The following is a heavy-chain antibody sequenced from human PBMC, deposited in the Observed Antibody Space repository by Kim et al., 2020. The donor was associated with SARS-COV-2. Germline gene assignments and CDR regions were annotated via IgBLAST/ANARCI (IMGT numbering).Heavy chain of an antibody. J-gene: IGHJ6*03. CDR1: GFTFSNYG. CDR3: ARETTNYYYYMDV. V-gene: IGHV3-33*01. Sequence: GGSLRLSCAASGFTFSNYGMHWVRQAPGKGLEWVAVIWYDGSNRYYADSVKGRFTISRDISKNTLYLQMNSLRAEDTAMYYCARETTNYYYYMDVWGKGTTVTVSS. CDR2: IWYDGSNR. D-gene: IGHD1-1*01.